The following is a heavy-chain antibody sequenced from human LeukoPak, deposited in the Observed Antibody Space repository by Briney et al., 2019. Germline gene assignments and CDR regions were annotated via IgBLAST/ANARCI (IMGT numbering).Heavy chain of an antibody. V-gene: IGHV1-2*02. J-gene: IGHJ4*02. CDR1: GSTFSDYH. CDR2: INTKSGDA. CDR3: ARGEYSNGYPYRLDS. Sequence: ASVKVSCKASGSTFSDYHINWVRQASGQGPEWMGWINTKSGDAKYNQAFQGRVTMTRDTSISTAYMELNRLRSDDTAMYYCARGEYSNGYPYRLDSWGQGTLVTVSS. D-gene: IGHD3-16*01.